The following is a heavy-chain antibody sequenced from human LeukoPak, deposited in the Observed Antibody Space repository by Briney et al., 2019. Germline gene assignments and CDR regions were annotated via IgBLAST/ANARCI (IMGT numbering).Heavy chain of an antibody. CDR3: ASQKLGGYDRGHWFDP. V-gene: IGHV4-39*01. CDR2: IYYSGST. Sequence: SETLSLTCTVSGGSISSSSYYWGWIRQPPGKGLEWIGSIYYSGSTYYNPSLKSRVTISVDTSKNQFSLKLSSVTAADTAVYYCASQKLGGYDRGHWFDPWGQGTLVTVSS. J-gene: IGHJ5*02. CDR1: GGSISSSSYY. D-gene: IGHD3-3*01.